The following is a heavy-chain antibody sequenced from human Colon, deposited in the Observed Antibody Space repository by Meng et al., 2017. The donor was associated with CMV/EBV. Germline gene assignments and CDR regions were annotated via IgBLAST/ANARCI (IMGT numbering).Heavy chain of an antibody. CDR1: GYTFTSHD. Sequence: QVQLVHSGAEVKRPGASVRISCKASGYTFTSHDLHWVRQAPGQRLEWMGWIDCGNGNTKYSQKFHDRVTITRDTSATTVYMELSSLKSEDTAVYYCAREPPLGGYFDYWGQGTLVTVSS. V-gene: IGHV1-3*01. J-gene: IGHJ4*02. CDR2: IDCGNGNT. CDR3: AREPPLGGYFDY. D-gene: IGHD2-15*01.